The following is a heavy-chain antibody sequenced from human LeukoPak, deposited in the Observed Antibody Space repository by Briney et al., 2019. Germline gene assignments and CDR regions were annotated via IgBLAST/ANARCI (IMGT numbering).Heavy chain of an antibody. CDR3: AGFFPLFDY. CDR2: ISGSSSTL. J-gene: IGHJ4*02. D-gene: IGHD3-3*01. V-gene: IGHV3-48*01. CDR1: GFNFRTYS. Sequence: GGSLRLSCAASGFNFRTYSMKWIPQAPGKGLEWISYISGSSSTLYYADSVKGRFTISRENSKNTLYRQMNSLRAEDTAAYYCAGFFPLFDYWGQGNLVTVSP.